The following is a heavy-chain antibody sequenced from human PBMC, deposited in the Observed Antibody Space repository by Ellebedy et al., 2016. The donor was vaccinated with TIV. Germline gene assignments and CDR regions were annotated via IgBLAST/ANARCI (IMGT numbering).Heavy chain of an antibody. CDR3: VRRTTVSLFDY. CDR1: GFTFSSYA. D-gene: IGHD4-17*01. Sequence: GESLKISCAASGFTFSSYAMHWVRQAPGKGLEWVAVISYDGSNKYHADSVKGRFTVSRDNSKNTLYLQMNSLRAEDTAVYYCVRRTTVSLFDYWGQGTLVTVSS. J-gene: IGHJ4*02. V-gene: IGHV3-30-3*01. CDR2: ISYDGSNK.